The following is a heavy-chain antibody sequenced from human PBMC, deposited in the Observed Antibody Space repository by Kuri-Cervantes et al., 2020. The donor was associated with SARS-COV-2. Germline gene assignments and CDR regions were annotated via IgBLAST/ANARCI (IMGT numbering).Heavy chain of an antibody. CDR3: ARLDYGGNYYYGMDV. V-gene: IGHV1-69*06. D-gene: IGHD4-23*01. CDR2: ITPIFGTA. Sequence: SVKVSCKASGGTFSSYAISWVRQAPGQGLEWMGGITPIFGTANYAQKFQGRVTITADKSTSTAYMELSSLRSEDTAVYYCARLDYGGNYYYGMDVWGQGTTVTVSS. J-gene: IGHJ6*02. CDR1: GGTFSSYA.